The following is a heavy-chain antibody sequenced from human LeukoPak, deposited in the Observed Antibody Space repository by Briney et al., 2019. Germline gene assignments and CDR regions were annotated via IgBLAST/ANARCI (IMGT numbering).Heavy chain of an antibody. CDR2: INHSGST. D-gene: IGHD4-17*01. J-gene: IGHJ6*03. CDR3: ARGRYTVTTHYYYYMDV. Sequence: GSLRLSCAASGFTFSSYWMSWVRQAPGKGLEWIGEINHSGSTNYNPSLKSRVTISVDTSKNQFSLKLSSVTAADTAVYYCARGRYTVTTHYYYYMDVWGKGTTVTVSS. CDR1: GFTFSSYW. V-gene: IGHV4-34*01.